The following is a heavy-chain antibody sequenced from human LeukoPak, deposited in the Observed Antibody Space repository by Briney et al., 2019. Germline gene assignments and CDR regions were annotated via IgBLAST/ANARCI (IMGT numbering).Heavy chain of an antibody. CDR3: AQECVGSSAYYYVPNWFDP. CDR1: GFTFSSYW. J-gene: IGHJ5*02. CDR2: IKQDGSAK. V-gene: IGHV3-7*01. Sequence: PGGSLRLSCTASGFTFSSYWMSWVRQAPGKGLEWVTNIKQDGSAKYYVDSVKDRFTISRDNAKNSLYLQMNSLRAEDTAVYYCAQECVGSSAYYYVPNWFDPWGQGTLVTVSS. D-gene: IGHD3-22*01.